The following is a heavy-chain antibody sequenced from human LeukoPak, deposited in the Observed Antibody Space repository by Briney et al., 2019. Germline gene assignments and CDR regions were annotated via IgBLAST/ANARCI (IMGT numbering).Heavy chain of an antibody. CDR3: TTEFKELGSFFYFYYMDV. CDR2: IKTKSEGGTT. D-gene: IGHD3-10*01. Sequence: VASLKVSCKLSGYTLTELSMHWVRHAPGKGLEWVGRIKTKSEGGTTDYAAPAKGRFTISRDDSKNALFLQMDSLKSDDTAMYYCTTEFKELGSFFYFYYMDVWGTGTTVTISS. V-gene: IGHV3-15*01. CDR1: GYTLTELS. J-gene: IGHJ6*03.